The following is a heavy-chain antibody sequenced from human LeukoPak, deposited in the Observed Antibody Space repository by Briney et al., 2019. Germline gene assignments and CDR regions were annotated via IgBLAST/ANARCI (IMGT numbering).Heavy chain of an antibody. CDR1: GGTFSSCA. J-gene: IGHJ4*02. V-gene: IGHV1-69*06. CDR2: IIPIFGTA. CDR3: ARARYDILTGYYNGYYFDY. Sequence: ASVKVSCKASGGTFSSCAISWVRQAPGQGLEWMGGIIPIFGTANYAQKFQGRVTITADKSTSTAYMELSSLRSEDTAVYYCARARYDILTGYYNGYYFDYWGQGTLVTVSS. D-gene: IGHD3-9*01.